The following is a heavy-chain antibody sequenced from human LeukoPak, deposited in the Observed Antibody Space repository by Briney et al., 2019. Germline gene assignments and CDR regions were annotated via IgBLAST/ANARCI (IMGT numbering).Heavy chain of an antibody. CDR3: ANGGTYSSGP. D-gene: IGHD3-22*01. Sequence: PSETLSLTCTVSGGSISSSSYYWGWIRQPPGKGLEWIGSIYYSGSTYYNPSLKSRVTISVDTSKNQFSLKLSSVTAADTAVYYCANGGTYSSGPWGQGTLVTVSS. V-gene: IGHV4-39*07. CDR1: GGSISSSSYY. J-gene: IGHJ5*02. CDR2: IYYSGST.